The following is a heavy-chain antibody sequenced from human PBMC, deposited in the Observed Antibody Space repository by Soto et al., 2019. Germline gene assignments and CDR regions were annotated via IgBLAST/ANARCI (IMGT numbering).Heavy chain of an antibody. CDR1: GYSFTSYW. J-gene: IGHJ6*02. CDR2: IYPGDSDT. CDR3: ARQKSVAVAGTWYYYYGMDV. Sequence: GESLKISCNGSGYSFTSYWIGWVRQMPGKGLEWMGIIYPGDSDTRYSPSFQGQVTISADKSISTAYLQWSSLKASDTAMYYCARQKSVAVAGTWYYYYGMDVWGQGTTVTVSS. V-gene: IGHV5-51*01. D-gene: IGHD6-19*01.